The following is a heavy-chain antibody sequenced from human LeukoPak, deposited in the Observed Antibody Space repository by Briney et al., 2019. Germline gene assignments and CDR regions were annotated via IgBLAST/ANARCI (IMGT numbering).Heavy chain of an antibody. Sequence: PSETLSLTCTVSGGSISSGGYYWSWIRQPPGKGLEWIGYIYHSGSTYYNPSLKSRVTISVDRSKNQFSLKLSSVTAADTAVYYCARDSIRDVTLSGRDLSDYWGQGTLVTVSS. V-gene: IGHV4-30-2*01. CDR3: ARDSIRDVTLSGRDLSDY. CDR1: GGSISSGGYY. CDR2: IYHSGST. J-gene: IGHJ4*02. D-gene: IGHD5-24*01.